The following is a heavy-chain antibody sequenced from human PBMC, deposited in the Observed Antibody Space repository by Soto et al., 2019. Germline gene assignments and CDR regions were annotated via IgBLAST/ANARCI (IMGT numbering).Heavy chain of an antibody. CDR3: ATHLPYYYDSSGHNDY. CDR2: IYYSGST. V-gene: IGHV4-39*01. CDR1: GGSISSSSYY. J-gene: IGHJ4*02. Sequence: SETLSLTCTVSGGSISSSSYYWGWIRQPPGKGLEWIGSIYYSGSTYYNPSLKSRVTISVDTSKNQFSLKLSSVTAADTAVYYCATHLPYYYDSSGHNDYWGQGTLVTVSS. D-gene: IGHD3-22*01.